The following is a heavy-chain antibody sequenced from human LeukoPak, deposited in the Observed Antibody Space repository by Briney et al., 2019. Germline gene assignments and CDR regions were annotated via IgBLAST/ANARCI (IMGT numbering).Heavy chain of an antibody. CDR2: ISGSGGST. J-gene: IGHJ4*02. CDR1: GFTFSSYA. CDR3: AKAPIVVVTSFDY. V-gene: IGHV3-23*01. Sequence: PGGSLRLSCAASGFTFSSYAMSWVRMAPGKGLEWVSAISGSGGSTYYADSVKGRFTISRDNSKNTLYLQMNSLRAEDTAVYYCAKAPIVVVTSFDYWGQGTLVTVSS. D-gene: IGHD3-22*01.